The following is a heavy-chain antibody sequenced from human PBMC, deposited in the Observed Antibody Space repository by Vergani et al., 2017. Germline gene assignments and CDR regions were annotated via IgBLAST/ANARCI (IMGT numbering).Heavy chain of an antibody. CDR3: STKSCGTTGCPIGYVRE. CDR1: GFTSSYYV. Sequence: QVHLVESGGGVVQPGRSLRLSCVVSGFTSSYYVMHWVRQAPRKGLEWVAVISYDGTQKYYADSVKGRFTISRDNSKSTLYLQMNSLRTEDTAVYYFSTKSCGTTGCPIGYVREWGQGTLVTVSS. V-gene: IGHV3-30*03. J-gene: IGHJ1*01. CDR2: ISYDGTQK. D-gene: IGHD1-1*01.